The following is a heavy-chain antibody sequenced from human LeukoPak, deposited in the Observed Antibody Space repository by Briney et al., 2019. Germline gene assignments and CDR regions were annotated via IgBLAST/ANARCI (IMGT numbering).Heavy chain of an antibody. CDR3: ATNDDTSSHYSFFQF. D-gene: IGHD6-13*01. V-gene: IGHV3-33*02. J-gene: IGHJ4*02. Sequence: PGGSLRLSCAASEFTPTRYGIHWIRQAPGKGLEWVAVFWSHGPREFYADSVKDRFSISRNISTSTVFLQLNSLRAEDTAVYYCATNDDTSSHYSFFQFWGQGTRVTVSS. CDR2: FWSHGPRE. CDR1: EFTPTRYG.